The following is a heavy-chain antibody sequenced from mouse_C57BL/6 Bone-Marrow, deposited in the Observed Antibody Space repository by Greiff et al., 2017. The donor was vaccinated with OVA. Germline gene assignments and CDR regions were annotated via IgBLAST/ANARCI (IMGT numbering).Heavy chain of an antibody. CDR3: ARKDYGSSYWWYFDV. CDR2: IYPRSGNT. D-gene: IGHD1-1*01. CDR1: GYTFTSYG. Sequence: QVQLQQSGAELARPGASVKLSCKASGYTFTSYGISWVKQRTGQGLEWIGEIYPRSGNTYYNEKFKGKATLTADKSSSTAYMEPRSLTSEDSAVYFCARKDYGSSYWWYFDVWGTGTTVTVSS. J-gene: IGHJ1*03. V-gene: IGHV1-81*01.